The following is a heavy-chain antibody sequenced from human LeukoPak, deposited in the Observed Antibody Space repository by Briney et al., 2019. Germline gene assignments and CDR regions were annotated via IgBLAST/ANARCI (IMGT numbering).Heavy chain of an antibody. J-gene: IGHJ4*02. CDR1: GGSINTISYY. Sequence: SETLSLTCTVSGGSINTISYYWGWIRQPPGMGLEWIGSIYYSGSTYYNPSLKSRVTISVDMSKNQFSLEVNSVTAADTAVYYCARDVDDFLTGQANFDYWGQGIVVTVSS. V-gene: IGHV4-39*07. D-gene: IGHD3-9*01. CDR2: IYYSGST. CDR3: ARDVDDFLTGQANFDY.